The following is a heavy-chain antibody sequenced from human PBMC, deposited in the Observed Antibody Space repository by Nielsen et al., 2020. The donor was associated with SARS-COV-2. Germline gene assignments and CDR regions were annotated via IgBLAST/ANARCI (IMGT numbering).Heavy chain of an antibody. CDR2: INHSGST. CDR1: GGSFSGYY. V-gene: IGHV4-34*01. CDR3: ARHTRWYDRGPRVDY. J-gene: IGHJ4*02. Sequence: SETLSLTCAVYGGSFSGYYWSWIRQPPGKGLEWIGEINHSGSTNYNPSLKSRVTISVDTSKNQFSLKLSSVTAADTAVHYCARHTRWYDRGPRVDYWGQGTLVTVSS. D-gene: IGHD4-23*01.